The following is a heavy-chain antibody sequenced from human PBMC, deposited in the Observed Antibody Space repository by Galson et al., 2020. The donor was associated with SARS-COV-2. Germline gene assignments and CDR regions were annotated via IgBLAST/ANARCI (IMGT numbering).Heavy chain of an antibody. CDR1: GFPFSSYS. CDR2: ISSSSSTI. CDR3: ARASRAYDILTGYYGHYYYYMDV. D-gene: IGHD3-9*01. J-gene: IGHJ6*03. Sequence: GGSLRPSCAASGFPFSSYSMNWVRQAPGKGLECVSYISSSSSTIYYAASVKGRLTISRDNAKNSLYLQMNSLRAEDTAVYYWARASRAYDILTGYYGHYYYYMDVWGKGTTVTVSS. V-gene: IGHV3-48*01.